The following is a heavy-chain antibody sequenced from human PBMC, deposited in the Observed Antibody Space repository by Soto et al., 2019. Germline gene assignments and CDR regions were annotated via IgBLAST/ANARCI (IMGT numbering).Heavy chain of an antibody. CDR3: AKGSRQWLRTYYFDY. CDR2: IYSGGST. D-gene: IGHD5-12*01. V-gene: IGHV3-53*01. Sequence: GGSLRLSCAASGFTVSSNYMSWVRQAPGKGLEWVSVIYSGGSTYYADSVKGRFTISRDNSKNTLYLQMNSLRAEDTAVYYCAKGSRQWLRTYYFDYWGQGTLVTVS. J-gene: IGHJ4*02. CDR1: GFTVSSNY.